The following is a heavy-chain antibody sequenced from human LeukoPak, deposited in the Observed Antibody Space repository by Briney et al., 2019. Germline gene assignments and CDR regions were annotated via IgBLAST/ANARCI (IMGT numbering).Heavy chain of an antibody. CDR2: IKYDGSES. CDR1: GFTLSSYW. D-gene: IGHD2-15*01. CDR3: ARTHRIEGCSGDACNSKFRHFDL. Sequence: GSLRLSCAASGFTLSSYWMNWVRQAPGKGLEWVAKIKYDGSESHYVDSVKGRLTISRDNAKKSLYLQMNSLRAEDTAVYYCARTHRIEGCSGDACNSKFRHFDLWGRGTQVTVSS. V-gene: IGHV3-7*01. J-gene: IGHJ2*01.